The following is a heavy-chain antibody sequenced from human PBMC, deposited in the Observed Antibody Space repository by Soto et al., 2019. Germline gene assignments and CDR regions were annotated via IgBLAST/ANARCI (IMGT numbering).Heavy chain of an antibody. D-gene: IGHD2-15*01. Sequence: QLQLQESGPGLVKPSETLSLTCTVSGGSISSSSYYWGWIRQPPGKGLEWIGSIYYSGSTYYNPSLKSRVTISVDTSKNQFSLKLSSVTAADTAVYYCATQFSYSPSWFDPWGQGTLVTVSS. CDR1: GGSISSSSYY. CDR2: IYYSGST. CDR3: ATQFSYSPSWFDP. V-gene: IGHV4-39*01. J-gene: IGHJ5*02.